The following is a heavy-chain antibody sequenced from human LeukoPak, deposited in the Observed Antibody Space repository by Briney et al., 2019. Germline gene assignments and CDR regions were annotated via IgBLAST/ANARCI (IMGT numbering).Heavy chain of an antibody. D-gene: IGHD3-22*01. CDR2: IYHSGST. J-gene: IGHJ4*02. Sequence: SETLSLTCAVSGGSISSGGYSWSWIRQPPGKGLEWIGYIYHSGSTYYNPSLKSRVTISVDRSKNQFSLKLSSVTAADTAVYYCARGYYCDSSGYQPLFDYWGQGTLVTVSS. V-gene: IGHV4-30-2*01. CDR1: GGSISSGGYS. CDR3: ARGYYCDSSGYQPLFDY.